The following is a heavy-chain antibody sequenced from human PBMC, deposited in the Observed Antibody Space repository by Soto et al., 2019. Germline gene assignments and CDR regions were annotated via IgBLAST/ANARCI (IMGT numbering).Heavy chain of an antibody. J-gene: IGHJ5*02. D-gene: IGHD6-13*01. CDR1: GFTFSRYS. Sequence: GGSLRLSCAASGFTFSRYSMNWVRQAPGKGLEWVSSISSSSSYIYYADSVKGRFTISRDNAKNSLYLQMNSLRAEDTSVYYCAREWFLAAAGTSWFDPWGQGTLVTVSS. CDR3: AREWFLAAAGTSWFDP. V-gene: IGHV3-21*01. CDR2: ISSSSSYI.